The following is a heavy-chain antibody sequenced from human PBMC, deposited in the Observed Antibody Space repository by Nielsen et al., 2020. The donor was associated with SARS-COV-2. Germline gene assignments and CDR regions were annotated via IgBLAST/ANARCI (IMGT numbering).Heavy chain of an antibody. CDR3: ARSQYEYSSSHAFDY. CDR2: IYYSGST. Sequence: SETLSLTCTVSGGSISSYYWSWIRQPPGKGLEWIGYIYYSGSTNYNPSLKSRVTISVDTSKNQFSLKLSSVTAADTAVYYCARSQYEYSSSHAFDYWGQGTLVTVSS. CDR1: GGSISSYY. D-gene: IGHD6-13*01. V-gene: IGHV4-59*08. J-gene: IGHJ4*02.